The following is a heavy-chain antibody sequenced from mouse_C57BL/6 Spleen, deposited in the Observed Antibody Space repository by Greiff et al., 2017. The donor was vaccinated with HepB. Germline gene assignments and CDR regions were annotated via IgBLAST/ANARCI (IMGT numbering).Heavy chain of an antibody. CDR2: IYPRNGNT. V-gene: IGHV1-81*01. J-gene: IGHJ2*01. CDR3: ARGYYGSSYAYYIDY. Sequence: VQLQQSGAELARPGASVKLSCKASGYTFTSYGIRWVKQRTGQGLEWIGEIYPRNGNTNYNEKFKGKATLTADKSSSTAYMQLRSLTSEDSAVYFCARGYYGSSYAYYIDYWGQGTTLTVSS. CDR1: GYTFTSYG. D-gene: IGHD1-1*01.